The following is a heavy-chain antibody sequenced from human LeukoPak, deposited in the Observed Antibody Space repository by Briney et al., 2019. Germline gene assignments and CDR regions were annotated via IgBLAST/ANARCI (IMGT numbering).Heavy chain of an antibody. J-gene: IGHJ4*02. CDR2: LYYSGST. V-gene: IGHV4-39*07. CDR1: GGSISSTGYY. CDR3: ASLYSGSYYALDY. D-gene: IGHD1-26*01. Sequence: SETLSLTCSVSGGSISSTGYYWGWIRQPPGKGLEWIGSLYYSGSTYYNPSLKSRLTISVDTSKNQFSLKLSSVTAADTAVYYCASLYSGSYYALDYWGQGTLVTVSS.